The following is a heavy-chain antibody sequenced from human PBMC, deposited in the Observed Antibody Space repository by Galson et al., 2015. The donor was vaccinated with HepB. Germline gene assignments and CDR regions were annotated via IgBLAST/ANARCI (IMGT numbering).Heavy chain of an antibody. Sequence: SLRLSCAASGFTFSDYYMSWIRQAPGKGLEWVSYTSSSSSYIYYADSVKGRFTISRDNAKDSLYLQMNSLRAEDTAVYYCASEYCSGGSCYPGAVGFDYWGQGTLVTVSS. CDR3: ASEYCSGGSCYPGAVGFDY. CDR2: TSSSSSYI. D-gene: IGHD2-15*01. V-gene: IGHV3-11*06. CDR1: GFTFSDYY. J-gene: IGHJ4*02.